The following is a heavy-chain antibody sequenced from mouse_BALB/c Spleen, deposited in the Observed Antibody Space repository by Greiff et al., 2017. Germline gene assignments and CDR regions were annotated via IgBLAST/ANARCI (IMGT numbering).Heavy chain of an antibody. V-gene: IGHV3-2*02. J-gene: IGHJ1*01. Sequence: EVKLMESGPGLVKPSQSLSLTCTVTGYSITSDYAWNWIRQFPGNKLEWMGYISYSGSTSYNPSLKSRISITRDTSKNQFFLQLNSVTTEDTATYYCARSVSSYVFHWYFDVWGAGTTVTVSS. CDR2: ISYSGST. D-gene: IGHD1-1*01. CDR1: GYSITSDYA. CDR3: ARSVSSYVFHWYFDV.